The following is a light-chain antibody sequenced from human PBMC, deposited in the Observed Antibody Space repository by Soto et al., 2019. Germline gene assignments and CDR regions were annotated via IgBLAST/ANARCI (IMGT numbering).Light chain of an antibody. CDR1: QSVSSN. CDR2: GAS. V-gene: IGKV3-15*01. J-gene: IGKJ1*01. CDR3: QQYNSGLWT. Sequence: EIAMTQSPATLSVSPGERATLSCRASQSVSSNLAWYQQKPGQAPRLLIYGASTRATGIPARFSGSGSGTEFTLTISSLQSEDSAVYYCQQYNSGLWTFGQGTKVDIK.